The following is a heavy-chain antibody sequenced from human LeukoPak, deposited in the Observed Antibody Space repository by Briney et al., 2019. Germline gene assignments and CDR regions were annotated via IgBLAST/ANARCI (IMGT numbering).Heavy chain of an antibody. V-gene: IGHV1-2*02. J-gene: IGHJ4*02. CDR2: INPNSGGT. Sequence: GASVKVSCKASGYTFTGYYMHWVRQAPGLGVEWLGWINPNSGGTNYAQKFQGRVTMPRHTSISTAYMELSRLRSDDTAVYYCARAGRTGTTVSYFDYWGQGTLVTVSS. D-gene: IGHD1-7*01. CDR3: ARAGRTGTTVSYFDY. CDR1: GYTFTGYY.